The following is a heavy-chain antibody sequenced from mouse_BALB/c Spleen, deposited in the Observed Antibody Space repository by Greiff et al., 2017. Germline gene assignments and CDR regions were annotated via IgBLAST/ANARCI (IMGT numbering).Heavy chain of an antibody. CDR3: ARPDDAYFDY. CDR2: IYPGDGST. J-gene: IGHJ2*01. CDR1: GYTFTSYY. Sequence: QVQLQQSGPELVKPGASVKMSCKASGYTFTSYYIHWVKQRPGQGLEWIGWIYPGDGSTKYNEKFKGKTTLTADKSSSTAYMLLSSLTSEDSAIYFCARPDDAYFDYWGQGTTLTVSS. D-gene: IGHD2-3*01. V-gene: IGHV1S56*01.